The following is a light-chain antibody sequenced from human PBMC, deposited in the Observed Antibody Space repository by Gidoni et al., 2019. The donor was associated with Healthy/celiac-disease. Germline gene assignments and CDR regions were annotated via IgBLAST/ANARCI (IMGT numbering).Light chain of an antibody. CDR1: QDISNY. J-gene: IGKJ5*01. V-gene: IGKV1-33*01. CDR3: QQYDNLPIT. Sequence: DIQMTQSPSSLSASVGDRVTITCQAIQDISNYLTWYQQKPGKAPKLLIYDASNLETGVPSRFSGSGSWTDFTFSISSLQLEDIATYYCQQYDNLPITFGQGTRLEIK. CDR2: DAS.